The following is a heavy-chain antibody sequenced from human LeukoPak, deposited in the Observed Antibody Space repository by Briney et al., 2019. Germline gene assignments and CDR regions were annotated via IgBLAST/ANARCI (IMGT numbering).Heavy chain of an antibody. J-gene: IGHJ6*02. CDR1: GGSFSGYY. CDR3: ARAFNLVFRGQYYDILTRSGGMDV. V-gene: IGHV4-34*01. Sequence: SETLSLTCAVYGGSFSGYYWSWIRQPPGKGLEWIGEINHSGSTNYNPSLKSRVTISVDTSKNQFSLKLSSVTAADTAVYYCARAFNLVFRGQYYDILTRSGGMDVWGQGTTVTVSS. CDR2: INHSGST. D-gene: IGHD3-9*01.